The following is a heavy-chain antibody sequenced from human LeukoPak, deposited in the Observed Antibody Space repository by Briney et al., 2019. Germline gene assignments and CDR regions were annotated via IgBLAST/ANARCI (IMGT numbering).Heavy chain of an antibody. J-gene: IGHJ4*02. CDR3: ARGSSGYFDY. D-gene: IGHD6-19*01. CDR2: IYYSGST. CDR1: GGSISSSSYY. V-gene: IGHV4-39*01. Sequence: SETLSLTCTVSGGSISSSSYYWGWIRQPPGKGLEWIGSIYYSGSTYYNPSLKSRVTVSVDTSKNQFSLKLSSVTAADTAVYYCARGSSGYFDYWGQGTLVTVSS.